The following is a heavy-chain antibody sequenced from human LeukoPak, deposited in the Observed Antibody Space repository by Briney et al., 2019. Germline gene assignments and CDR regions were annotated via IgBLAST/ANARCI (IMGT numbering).Heavy chain of an antibody. CDR2: ISGSSDNT. CDR3: AKAPGFSDF. CDR1: GFTFRAYA. J-gene: IGHJ4*01. V-gene: IGHV3-23*01. D-gene: IGHD7-27*01. Sequence: TGGSLRLSCAASGFTFRAYAMTWVRQAPGKGLEWVSTISGSSDNTFYAVSVKGRFTISRDNSKKTMYLQMNSLRADDTAVYYCAKAPGFSDFWGQEPWSPSPQ.